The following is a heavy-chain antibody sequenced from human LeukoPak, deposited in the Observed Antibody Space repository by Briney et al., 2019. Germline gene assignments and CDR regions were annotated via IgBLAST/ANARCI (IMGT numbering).Heavy chain of an antibody. CDR3: ARELGNAFDI. CDR1: GYPIGSGYS. J-gene: IGHJ3*02. CDR2: IYNSGST. V-gene: IGHV4-38-2*02. Sequence: SETLSLTCTVSGYPIGSGYSWGWIRQPPGKGLEWIASIYNSGSTSYNPSLKSRVTISVDMSKNQFSLKLSFVTAADTAVYYCARELGNAFDIWGQGTMVIVSS. D-gene: IGHD6-13*01.